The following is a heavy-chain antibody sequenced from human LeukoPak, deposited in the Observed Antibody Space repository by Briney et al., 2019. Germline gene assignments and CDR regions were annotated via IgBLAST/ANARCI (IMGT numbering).Heavy chain of an antibody. D-gene: IGHD2-2*01. Sequence: GGSLRLSCAASGFTFSSYAMSWVRQAPGKGPEWVSTISIDGGRTYYADSVKGRFTVSRDTSKNTLYLQMNSLRAEDTAVYYCARYGVSGSTSYIDFWGQGTLVTVSS. J-gene: IGHJ4*02. CDR2: ISIDGGRT. CDR3: ARYGVSGSTSYIDF. CDR1: GFTFSSYA. V-gene: IGHV3-23*01.